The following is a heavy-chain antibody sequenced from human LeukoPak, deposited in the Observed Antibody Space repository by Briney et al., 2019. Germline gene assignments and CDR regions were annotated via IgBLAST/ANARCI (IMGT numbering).Heavy chain of an antibody. Sequence: SETLSLTCTVSGGSISSYYWSWIRQPPGKGLEWIGYIYYSGSTNYNPSLKSRVTISVDTSKNQFSLKLSSVAAADTAVYYCARGEDDYGDYVHDYWGQGTLVTVSS. J-gene: IGHJ4*02. CDR2: IYYSGST. CDR1: GGSISSYY. D-gene: IGHD4-17*01. V-gene: IGHV4-59*01. CDR3: ARGEDDYGDYVHDY.